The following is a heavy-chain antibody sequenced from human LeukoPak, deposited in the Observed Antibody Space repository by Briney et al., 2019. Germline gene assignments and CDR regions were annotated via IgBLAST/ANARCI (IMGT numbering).Heavy chain of an antibody. CDR1: GFTFSSYG. V-gene: IGHV3-33*01. CDR3: ARDRWYDSSGYYYEFDY. D-gene: IGHD3-22*01. Sequence: QPGRSLRLSCAASGFTFSSYGMHWVRQAPGKGLEWVAAIWYDGSDEYYADSVKGRFTISRDNSRNTLYLQMNSLRDEDTAVYYCARDRWYDSSGYYYEFDYWGQGTLVTVSS. CDR2: IWYDGSDE. J-gene: IGHJ4*02.